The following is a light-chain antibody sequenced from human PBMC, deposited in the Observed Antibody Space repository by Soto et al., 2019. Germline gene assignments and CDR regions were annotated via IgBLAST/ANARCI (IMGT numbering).Light chain of an antibody. Sequence: IVLTQSPGTLSLSPGDRATLSCRASQSVGTLYLAWYQQKPGQAPRLLISATSTRATGIPDRFSGSASGTPFTLTISRLEPEDFAVYYCQQYGTPPRTLGQGTKVDIK. CDR2: ATS. CDR1: QSVGTLY. CDR3: QQYGTPPRT. V-gene: IGKV3-20*01. J-gene: IGKJ1*01.